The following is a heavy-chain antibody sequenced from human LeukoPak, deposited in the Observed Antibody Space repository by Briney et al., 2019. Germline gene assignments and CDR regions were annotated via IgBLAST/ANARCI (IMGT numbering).Heavy chain of an antibody. Sequence: PGGSLTLSCAPARFTFSSYVMNWDRQAQEEVLEWVSYISRRSSTIYYIDSVKGRFTISRDNAKNSLYLQMNSLGEEDTAVYFCARVTVVGANHIDYWGQGTLVTVSS. CDR1: RFTFSSYV. D-gene: IGHD1-26*01. V-gene: IGHV3-48*02. J-gene: IGHJ4*02. CDR2: ISRRSSTI. CDR3: ARVTVVGANHIDY.